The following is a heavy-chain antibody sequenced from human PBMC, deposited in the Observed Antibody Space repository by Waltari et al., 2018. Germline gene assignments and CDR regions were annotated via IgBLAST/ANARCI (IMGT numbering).Heavy chain of an antibody. CDR1: GFTFSSYA. CDR3: ATPDGVYYGSGTMDV. V-gene: IGHV3-30-3*01. CDR2: ISYDGSNK. J-gene: IGHJ6*03. D-gene: IGHD3-10*01. Sequence: QVQLVESGGGVVQPGRSLRLSCAASGFTFSSYAMHWVRQAPGKGLEWVAVISYDGSNKYYADSVKGRFTISRDNSKNTLYLQMNSLRAEDTAVYYCATPDGVYYGSGTMDVWGKGTTVTVSS.